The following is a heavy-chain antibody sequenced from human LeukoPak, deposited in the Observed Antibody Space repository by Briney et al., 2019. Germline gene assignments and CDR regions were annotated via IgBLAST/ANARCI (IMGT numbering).Heavy chain of an antibody. CDR2: VRNDGSHE. D-gene: IGHD4-11*01. CDR1: GFSFSNFG. CDR3: AKGHMTTYFQH. V-gene: IGHV3-30*02. Sequence: GGSLRLSCATSGFSFSNFGMYWVRQAPGKGLEWVGFVRNDGSHEKYGDSVKGRFTISRDNSESRLYLQMSSLRADDTAVYYCAKGHMTTYFQHWDQGTLVTVSS. J-gene: IGHJ1*01.